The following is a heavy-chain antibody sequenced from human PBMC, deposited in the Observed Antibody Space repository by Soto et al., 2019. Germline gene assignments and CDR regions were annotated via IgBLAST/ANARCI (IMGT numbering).Heavy chain of an antibody. CDR3: ARDRGRRIQLWFFEY. CDR1: GYTFTSYA. J-gene: IGHJ4*02. V-gene: IGHV1-3*01. D-gene: IGHD5-18*01. Sequence: ASVKVSCKASGYTFTSYAMHWLRQAPGQRLEWMGWINAGNGNTKYSQKFQGRVTITRDTSASTAHMELSSLRSEDTAVYYCARDRGRRIQLWFFEYWGQGTMLTVSS. CDR2: INAGNGNT.